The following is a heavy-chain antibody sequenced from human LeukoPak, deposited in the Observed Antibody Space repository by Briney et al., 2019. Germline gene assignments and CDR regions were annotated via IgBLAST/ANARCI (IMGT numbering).Heavy chain of an antibody. Sequence: GGSLRLSCAASGFTFSSYSMNWVRQAPGKGLEWVSYISSSSSTIYYADSVKGRFTISRDNAKNSLSLQMNSLRDEDTAVYYCARGTEVADTSAFDIWGRGTMVTVSS. V-gene: IGHV3-48*02. CDR3: ARGTEVADTSAFDI. CDR2: ISSSSSTI. CDR1: GFTFSSYS. D-gene: IGHD6-19*01. J-gene: IGHJ3*02.